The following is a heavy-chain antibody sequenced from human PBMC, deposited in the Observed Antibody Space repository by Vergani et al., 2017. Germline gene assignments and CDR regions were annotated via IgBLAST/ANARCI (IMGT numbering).Heavy chain of an antibody. J-gene: IGHJ6*02. Sequence: EVQLVESGGGLVQPGGSLRLSCAASGFTFSSYWMHWVRQAPGKGLVWVSRINSDGSSTSYADSVKGRFTISRDNAKNTLYLQMNSLRAEDTAVYYCARACSGGSCYSEGYYGMDVWGQGTTVTVSS. CDR3: ARACSGGSCYSEGYYGMDV. CDR1: GFTFSSYW. D-gene: IGHD2-15*01. CDR2: INSDGSST. V-gene: IGHV3-74*01.